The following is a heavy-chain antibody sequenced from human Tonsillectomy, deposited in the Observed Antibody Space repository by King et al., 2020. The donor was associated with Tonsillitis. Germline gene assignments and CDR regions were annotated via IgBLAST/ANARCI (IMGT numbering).Heavy chain of an antibody. CDR2: IDWDDDK. CDR3: ARCGVVARAFDY. J-gene: IGHJ4*02. Sequence: VTLKESGPALVKPTQTLTLTCTFSGFSLSTSGMCVSWIRQPPGKALEWLALIDWDDDKYYSTSLKTRLTISKDTSKHQVVFTMTNMDPVDTATYYCARCGVVARAFDYWGQGTLVTVSS. CDR1: GFSLSTSGMC. V-gene: IGHV2-70*01. D-gene: IGHD3-22*01.